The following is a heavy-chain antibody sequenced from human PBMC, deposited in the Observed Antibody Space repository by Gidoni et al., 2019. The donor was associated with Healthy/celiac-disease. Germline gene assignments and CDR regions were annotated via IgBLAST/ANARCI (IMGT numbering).Heavy chain of an antibody. V-gene: IGHV3-11*05. D-gene: IGHD2-21*01. CDR1: GFTFSDYY. CDR3: ARATYCGGDCSSRVGHYYYYYYMDV. CDR2: ISSSSSYT. Sequence: QVQLVESGGGLVKPGGSLRLSCAASGFTFSDYYMSWISQDPGKGLEWVSYISSSSSYTNYADSVKGRFTISRDNAKNSLYLQMNSLRAEDTAVYYCARATYCGGDCSSRVGHYYYYYYMDVWGKGTTVTVSS. J-gene: IGHJ6*03.